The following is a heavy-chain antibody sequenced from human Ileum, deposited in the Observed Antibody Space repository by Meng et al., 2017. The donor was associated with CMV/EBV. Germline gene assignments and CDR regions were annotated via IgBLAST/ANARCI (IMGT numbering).Heavy chain of an antibody. J-gene: IGHJ5*02. CDR1: GYNFHIYG. D-gene: IGHD3-3*01. CDR2: LSGYDGQT. V-gene: IGHV1-18*01. Sequence: SGYNFHIYGINWVRQAPGQGLEWLGWLSGYDGQTKYAQKFKGRVTLTTDTTTSTTYMELRSLNSDDTAVYYCARDPHEFWSSYFFDLWGQGTLVTVSS. CDR3: ARDPHEFWSSYFFDL.